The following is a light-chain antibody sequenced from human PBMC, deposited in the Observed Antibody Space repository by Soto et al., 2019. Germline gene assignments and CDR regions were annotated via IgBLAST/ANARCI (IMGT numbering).Light chain of an antibody. CDR3: CSYAGSSTWV. V-gene: IGLV2-23*01. CDR2: ENT. CDR1: NSDVGGYNH. Sequence: QSALTQPASVSGSPGQSITISCSGTNSDVGGYNHVSWYQQHPGKAPKLIIYENTKRPSGVSTRVSGSKSGNTASLTISGLQADDEAEYYCCSYAGSSTWVFGGGTELTVL. J-gene: IGLJ3*02.